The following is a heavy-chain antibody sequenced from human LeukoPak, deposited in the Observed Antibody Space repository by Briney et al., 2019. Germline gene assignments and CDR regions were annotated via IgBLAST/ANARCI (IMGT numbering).Heavy chain of an antibody. J-gene: IGHJ4*02. CDR1: GYTFTSYY. Sequence: GASVKVSCKASGYTFTSYYMHWVRQAPGQGLEWMGIINPSGGSTNYAQKFQGRVTMTKDMSTSTVYMELSSLRSEDTAVYYCARDYGLGATIPAPTDYWGQGTLVTVSS. D-gene: IGHD1-26*01. CDR3: ARDYGLGATIPAPTDY. CDR2: INPSGGST. V-gene: IGHV1-46*01.